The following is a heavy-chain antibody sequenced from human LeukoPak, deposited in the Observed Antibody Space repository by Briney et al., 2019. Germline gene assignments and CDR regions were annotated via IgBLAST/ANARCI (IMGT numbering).Heavy chain of an antibody. J-gene: IGHJ5*02. CDR2: ISWNSGSI. Sequence: GGSLRLSCAASGFTFDDYAMHWVRQAPGKGLEWVSGISWNSGSIGYADSVKGRFTISRDNAKNSLYLQMNSLRAEDLALYYCARDFVVAGTLPSNWFDPWGQGTLVTVSS. CDR1: GFTFDDYA. V-gene: IGHV3-9*03. D-gene: IGHD6-19*01. CDR3: ARDFVVAGTLPSNWFDP.